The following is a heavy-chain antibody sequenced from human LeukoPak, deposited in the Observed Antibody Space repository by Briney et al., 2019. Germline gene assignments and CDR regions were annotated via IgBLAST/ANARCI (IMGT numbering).Heavy chain of an antibody. CDR3: ARFTPQGYGWGGYNRFDP. J-gene: IGHJ5*02. CDR1: GGSISSYY. D-gene: IGHD3-16*01. V-gene: IGHV4-59*01. CDR2: IYYSGST. Sequence: PSETLSLTCTVSGGSISSYYRNWIRQPPGKGLEWIGYIYYSGSTNYNPSLKSRVTISVDTSKNQFSLNLTSVTAADTAVYYCARFTPQGYGWGGYNRFDPWGQGTLVTVSS.